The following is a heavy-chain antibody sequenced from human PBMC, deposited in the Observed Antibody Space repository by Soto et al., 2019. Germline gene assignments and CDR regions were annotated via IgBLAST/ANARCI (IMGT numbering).Heavy chain of an antibody. Sequence: SGPTLVNPTQTLTLTCTFSGFSFTTAGVAVGWIRQTPGGALEWLTLIYYNDDRRFSPSLKTRLTITGDTSKNQVVLSLTNVDRGATATCVCAHSDGGYEIISFDVWGQATTVTVSS. CDR3: AHSDGGYEIISFDV. J-gene: IGHJ6*02. V-gene: IGHV2-5*01. CDR2: IYYNDDR. D-gene: IGHD5-12*01. CDR1: GFSFTTAGVA.